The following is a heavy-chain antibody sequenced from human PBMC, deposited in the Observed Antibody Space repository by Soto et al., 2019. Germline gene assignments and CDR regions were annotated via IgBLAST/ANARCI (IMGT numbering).Heavy chain of an antibody. V-gene: IGHV3-23*01. J-gene: IGHJ4*02. CDR1: GFTFSSYA. Sequence: GSLRLSCAASGFTFSSYAMSWVRQAPGKGLEWVSAISGSGGSTYYADSVKGRFTISRDNSKNTLYLQMNSLRAEDTAVYYCAKDSSFWSGYDYWGQGTLVTVSS. D-gene: IGHD3-3*01. CDR2: ISGSGGST. CDR3: AKDSSFWSGYDY.